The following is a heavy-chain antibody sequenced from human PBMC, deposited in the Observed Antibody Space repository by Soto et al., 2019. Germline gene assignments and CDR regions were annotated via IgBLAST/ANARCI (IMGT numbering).Heavy chain of an antibody. Sequence: ASVKVSCKASGYTFTSYAMHWVRQAPGQRLEWMGWINAYNGNTNYAQKLQGRVTMTTDTSTSTAYMELRSLRSDDTAVYYCARVAYYDFWSGSPRPHYYYGMDVWGQGTTVTVSS. CDR2: INAYNGNT. CDR1: GYTFTSYA. D-gene: IGHD3-3*01. CDR3: ARVAYYDFWSGSPRPHYYYGMDV. J-gene: IGHJ6*02. V-gene: IGHV1-18*01.